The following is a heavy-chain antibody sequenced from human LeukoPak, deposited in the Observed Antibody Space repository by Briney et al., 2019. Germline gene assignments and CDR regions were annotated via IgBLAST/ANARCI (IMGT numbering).Heavy chain of an antibody. CDR2: IYYSGST. CDR1: GGSISRGGYY. CDR3: ARSGESDYSNYD. Sequence: SQTLSLTCTVSGGSISRGGYYWSWIRQHPGKGLEWIGYIYYSGSTYYNPSLKSRVTISVDTSKNQFSLKLSSVTAADTAVYYCARSGESDYSNYDWGQGTLVTVSS. V-gene: IGHV4-31*03. J-gene: IGHJ4*02. D-gene: IGHD4-11*01.